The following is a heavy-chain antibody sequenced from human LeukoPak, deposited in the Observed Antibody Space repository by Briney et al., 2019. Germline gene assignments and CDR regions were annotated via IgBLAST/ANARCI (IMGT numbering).Heavy chain of an antibody. CDR2: ISYDGSNK. J-gene: IGHJ4*02. CDR1: GFTFSSYA. V-gene: IGHV3-30*04. Sequence: EGSLRLSCAASGFTFSSYAMHWVRQAPGKGLEWVAVISYDGSNKYHADSVKGRFTISRDNSKNTLYLQMNSLRAEDTAVYYCARDEAQRASDYYDSSGYTLDYWGQGTLVTVSS. D-gene: IGHD3-22*01. CDR3: ARDEAQRASDYYDSSGYTLDY.